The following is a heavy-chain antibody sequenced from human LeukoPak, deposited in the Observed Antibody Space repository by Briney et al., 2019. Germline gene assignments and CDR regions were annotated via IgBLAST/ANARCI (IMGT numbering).Heavy chain of an antibody. Sequence: GESLKISCKGSGYSFTTYWIGWVRQMPGKGLEWMGIIFPGDSETIYSPSFQGQVTISADKYISTAYLQWRSLKASDTAMYYCATSESQTRFDYWGQGTLVTASS. D-gene: IGHD1/OR15-1a*01. CDR2: IFPGDSET. J-gene: IGHJ4*02. CDR1: GYSFTTYW. CDR3: ATSESQTRFDY. V-gene: IGHV5-51*01.